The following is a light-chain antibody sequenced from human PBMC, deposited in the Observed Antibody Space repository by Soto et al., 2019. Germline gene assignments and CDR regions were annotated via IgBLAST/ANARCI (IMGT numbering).Light chain of an antibody. V-gene: IGKV4-1*01. CDR1: QNILYSANSKNY. CDR3: QQYYSIPWT. Sequence: DIVMTQSPDSLAVSLGERATVNCRSSQNILYSANSKNYLAWYQQKPGQPPKLLIYWASTRESGVPDRFSGGGSGTDFTLTISSLQAEDVAVYYCQQYYSIPWTFGQGTKVEIK. CDR2: WAS. J-gene: IGKJ1*01.